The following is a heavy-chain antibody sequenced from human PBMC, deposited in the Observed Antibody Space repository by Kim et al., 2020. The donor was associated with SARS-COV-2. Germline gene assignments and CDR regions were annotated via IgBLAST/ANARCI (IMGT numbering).Heavy chain of an antibody. CDR1: GFTFSSYG. Sequence: GGSLRLSCAASGFTFSSYGMHWVRQAPGKGLEWVAVISYDGSNKYYADSVKGRFTISRDNSKNTLYLQMNSLRAEDTAVYYCAKDRREGMATYYYYYYGMDVWGQGTTVTVSS. CDR3: AKDRREGMATYYYYYYGMDV. D-gene: IGHD5-12*01. CDR2: ISYDGSNK. J-gene: IGHJ6*02. V-gene: IGHV3-30*18.